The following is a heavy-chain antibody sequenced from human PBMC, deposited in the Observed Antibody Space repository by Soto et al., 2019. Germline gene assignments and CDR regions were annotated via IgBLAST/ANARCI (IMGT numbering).Heavy chain of an antibody. Sequence: PSETLSLACTVSSDSISSYYWSWIRQPPGKRLEWIGYISYSGSTDYNPSLKSRVTISGDTSKNQFSLKVSSVTAADTAVYYCARGTSWQLPFDYWGQGTQVTVSS. CDR2: ISYSGST. V-gene: IGHV4-59*01. CDR1: SDSISSYY. CDR3: ARGTSWQLPFDY. J-gene: IGHJ4*02. D-gene: IGHD6-13*01.